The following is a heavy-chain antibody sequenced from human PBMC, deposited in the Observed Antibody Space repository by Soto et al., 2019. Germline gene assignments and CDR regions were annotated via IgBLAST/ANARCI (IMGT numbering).Heavy chain of an antibody. V-gene: IGHV3-11*01. J-gene: IGHJ6*02. Sequence: QVQLVESGGGLVKPGGSLRLSCAASGFIFSDYYMTWIRHAPGKGLEWLSCSSNRDRSTYYADSVKDRFVVSKDNAKNLVYLQINSLRAEEPAVYFCARAWKIEKCGVISMSKGLDVWGQGTTVTVSS. CDR1: GFIFSDYY. D-gene: IGHD3-3*01. CDR3: ARAWKIEKCGVISMSKGLDV. CDR2: SSNRDRST.